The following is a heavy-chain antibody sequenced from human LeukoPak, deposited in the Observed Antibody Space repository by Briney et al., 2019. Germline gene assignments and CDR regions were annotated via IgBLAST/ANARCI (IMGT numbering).Heavy chain of an antibody. CDR3: ARVTDYDFWSGFPDY. Sequence: SETLSLTCTVSGGSISSYGYYWSWIRQDPGKGLEWIGNIHHSGTAYYNPSLKSRVTISVDTSKNQFSLKANSVTAADTAVYYCARVTDYDFWSGFPDYWGPGTPVIVTS. CDR2: IHHSGTA. V-gene: IGHV4-31*03. CDR1: GGSISSYGYY. D-gene: IGHD3-3*01. J-gene: IGHJ4*02.